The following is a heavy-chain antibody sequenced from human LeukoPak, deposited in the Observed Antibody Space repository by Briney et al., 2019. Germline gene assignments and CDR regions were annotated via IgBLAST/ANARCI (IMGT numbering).Heavy chain of an antibody. CDR3: ARNETSGYFDI. CDR1: GGSISSSTHY. D-gene: IGHD3-22*01. CDR2: MYNSGSI. Sequence: SETLSLTCTVSGGSISSSTHYWGWIRQSPGKGLEWIGSMYNSGSISYNPSLRSRVTITVDTSKNQFSLNFNSVTAADTALYFCARNETSGYFDIWGQGTMVTVS. V-gene: IGHV4-39*01. J-gene: IGHJ3*02.